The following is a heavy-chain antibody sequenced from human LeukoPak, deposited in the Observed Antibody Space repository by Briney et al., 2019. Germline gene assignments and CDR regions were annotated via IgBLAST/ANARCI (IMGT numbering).Heavy chain of an antibody. CDR2: ISYDGSNK. J-gene: IGHJ4*02. Sequence: GGSLRLSCAASGFTFSSYAMHRVRQAPGKGLEWVAVISYDGSNKYYADSVKGRFTISRDNSKNTLYLQMNSLRAEDTAVYYCARDFDYWGQGTLVTVSS. V-gene: IGHV3-30-3*01. CDR3: ARDFDY. CDR1: GFTFSSYA.